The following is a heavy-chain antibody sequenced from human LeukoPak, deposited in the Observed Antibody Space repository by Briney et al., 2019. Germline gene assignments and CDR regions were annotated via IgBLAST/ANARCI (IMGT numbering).Heavy chain of an antibody. Sequence: SETLSLTCAVYGGSFSGYYWSWIRQPPGKGLEWIGEINHSGSTNYNPSLKSRVTISVDTSKNQFSLKLSSVTAADTAVHYCASRIRYFDWLWGEDYFDYWGQGTLVTVSS. D-gene: IGHD3-9*01. CDR3: ASRIRYFDWLWGEDYFDY. CDR2: INHSGST. CDR1: GGSFSGYY. J-gene: IGHJ4*02. V-gene: IGHV4-34*01.